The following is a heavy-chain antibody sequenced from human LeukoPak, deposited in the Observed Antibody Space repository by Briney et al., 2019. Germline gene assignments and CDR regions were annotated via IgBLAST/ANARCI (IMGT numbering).Heavy chain of an antibody. CDR3: ARDWKTNSFDY. D-gene: IGHD1-1*01. Sequence: GGSLRLSCAASEFTFTTYGMHWVRQAPGKGLEWVAFIYYDGSNIYYADYVKGRFTISRDISKNTLYLQMDSLRAEDTAIYYCARDWKTNSFDYWGQGTLVAVSS. J-gene: IGHJ4*02. V-gene: IGHV3-33*01. CDR1: EFTFTTYG. CDR2: IYYDGSNI.